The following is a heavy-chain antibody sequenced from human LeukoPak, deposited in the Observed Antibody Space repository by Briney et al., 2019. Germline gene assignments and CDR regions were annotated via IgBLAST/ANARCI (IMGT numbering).Heavy chain of an antibody. Sequence: PGGSLRLSCAASGFTFSSYWMSWVRQAPGKGLEWVANIKQDGSEKYYVDSVKGRFTISRDNAKNSLYLQMNSLRAEDTAVYYCARETAAAGTFYYYMDVWGKGTTVTISS. J-gene: IGHJ6*03. V-gene: IGHV3-7*01. D-gene: IGHD6-13*01. CDR1: GFTFSSYW. CDR3: ARETAAAGTFYYYMDV. CDR2: IKQDGSEK.